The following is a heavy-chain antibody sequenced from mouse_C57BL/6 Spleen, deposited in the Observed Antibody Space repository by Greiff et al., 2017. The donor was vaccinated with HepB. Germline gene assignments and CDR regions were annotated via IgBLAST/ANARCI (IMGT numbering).Heavy chain of an antibody. CDR2: INPNYGTT. J-gene: IGHJ4*01. CDR1: GYSFTDYN. D-gene: IGHD4-1*02. V-gene: IGHV1-39*01. CDR3: ARSTGTPYAMDY. Sequence: EVQLQQSGPELVKPGASVKISCKASGYSFTDYNMNWVKQSNGKSLEWIGVINPNYGTTSYNQKFKGKATLTVDKPSSIAYMQLSSLTSEDSAVYYCARSTGTPYAMDYWGQGTSVTVSS.